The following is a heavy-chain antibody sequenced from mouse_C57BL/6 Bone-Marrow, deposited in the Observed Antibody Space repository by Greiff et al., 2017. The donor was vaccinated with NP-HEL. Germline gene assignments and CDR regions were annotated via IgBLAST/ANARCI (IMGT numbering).Heavy chain of an antibody. D-gene: IGHD1-1*01. CDR3: ARDYGSPPFAY. V-gene: IGHV1-26*01. J-gene: IGHJ3*01. CDR2: INPNNGGT. CDR1: GYTFTDYY. Sequence: EVQLQQSGPELVKPGASVKISCKASGYTFTDYYMNWVKQSHGKSLEWIGDINPNNGGTSYNQKFKGKATLTVDKSSSTAYMELRSLTSEDSAVYYCARDYGSPPFAYWGQGTLVTVSA.